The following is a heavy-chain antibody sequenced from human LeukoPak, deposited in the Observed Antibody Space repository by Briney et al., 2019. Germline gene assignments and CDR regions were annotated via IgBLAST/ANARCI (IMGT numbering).Heavy chain of an antibody. V-gene: IGHV3-21*01. Sequence: GGSLRLSCAASGFTFSSYSMNWVRQAPGKGLEWVSSISSSNTYIYYADLVKGRFTISRDNAKNSLYLQMNSLRAEDTAVYYCARPLDYYGTTPDYWGQGTLVTVSS. CDR1: GFTFSSYS. CDR2: ISSSNTYI. CDR3: ARPLDYYGTTPDY. D-gene: IGHD3-10*01. J-gene: IGHJ4*02.